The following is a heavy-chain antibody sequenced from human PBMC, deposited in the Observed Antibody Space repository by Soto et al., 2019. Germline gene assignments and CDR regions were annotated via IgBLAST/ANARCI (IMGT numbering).Heavy chain of an antibody. V-gene: IGHV1-69*01. Sequence: QVQLVQSRAEVKKPGSSVRVSCRASEGTFNSHVVSWVRQAPGQGLQWMGGIIPLFGTTNYAHQLEGRVTITADLSTTTAYLELSGLTPGDKAVYYCATRDTLCKSAQKHYRYGVDVWGLGTTVIVS. J-gene: IGHJ6*02. CDR2: IIPLFGTT. CDR1: EGTFNSHV. D-gene: IGHD3-16*02. CDR3: ATRDTLCKSAQKHYRYGVDV.